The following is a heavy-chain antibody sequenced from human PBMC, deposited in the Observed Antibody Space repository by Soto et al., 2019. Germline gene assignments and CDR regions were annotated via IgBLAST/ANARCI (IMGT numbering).Heavy chain of an antibody. J-gene: IGHJ4*02. Sequence: GGSLRVSCTASGFTVRSNYMSWVRQAPGKGLEWVSLIFSDSSTSYADSVKGRFIISRDNSKNTLFLQMNSLRVEDTAVYYCAGPSGPRVGYDFDYWGQGTLVTVSS. CDR2: IFSDSST. D-gene: IGHD5-12*01. V-gene: IGHV3-66*01. CDR3: AGPSGPRVGYDFDY. CDR1: GFTVRSNY.